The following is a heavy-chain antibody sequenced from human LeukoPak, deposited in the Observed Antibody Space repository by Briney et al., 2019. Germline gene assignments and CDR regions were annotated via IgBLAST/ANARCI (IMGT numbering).Heavy chain of an antibody. D-gene: IGHD3-10*01. CDR3: AVASYGSGSYYDPVDY. Sequence: GASVKVSFKASVCILTGYYMHWVRPAPGQGLEWMGWINPNSGGTNYAQKFQGRVTMTRDTSISTAYMDASRQRDDDTDVYYLAVASYGSGSYYDPVDYWGQGALVTVSS. J-gene: IGHJ4*02. CDR2: INPNSGGT. V-gene: IGHV1-2*02. CDR1: VCILTGYY.